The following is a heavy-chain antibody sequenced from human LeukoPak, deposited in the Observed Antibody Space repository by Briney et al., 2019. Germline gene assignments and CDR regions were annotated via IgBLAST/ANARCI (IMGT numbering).Heavy chain of an antibody. CDR1: GYTSTGYY. D-gene: IGHD1-26*01. Sequence: ASVKVSCKASGYTSTGYYMHWVRQAPGQGLEWMGWINPNSGGTNYAQKFQGRVTMTRDTSISTAYMELSRLRSDDTAVYYCARGSGSYYQGYYYFDYWGQGTLVTVSS. V-gene: IGHV1-2*02. CDR3: ARGSGSYYQGYYYFDY. J-gene: IGHJ4*02. CDR2: INPNSGGT.